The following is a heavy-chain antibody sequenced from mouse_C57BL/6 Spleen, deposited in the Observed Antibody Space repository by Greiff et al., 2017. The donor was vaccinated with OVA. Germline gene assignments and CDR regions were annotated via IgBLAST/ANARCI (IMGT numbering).Heavy chain of an antibody. J-gene: IGHJ3*01. CDR1: GYSITSGYD. CDR3: ARGDGYDEGFAY. Sequence: EVQGVESGPGMVKPSQSLSLTCTVTGYSITSGYDWHWIRHFPGNKLEWMGYISYSGSTNYNPSLKSRISITHDTSKNHFFLKLNSVTTEDTATYYCARGDGYDEGFAYWGQGPLVTVSA. D-gene: IGHD2-2*01. V-gene: IGHV3-1*01. CDR2: ISYSGST.